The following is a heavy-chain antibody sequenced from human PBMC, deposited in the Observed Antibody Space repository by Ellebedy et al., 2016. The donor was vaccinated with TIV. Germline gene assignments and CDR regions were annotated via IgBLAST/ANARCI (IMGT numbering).Heavy chain of an antibody. D-gene: IGHD2-2*01. CDR3: ARDPHCSSTSCPLDY. J-gene: IGHJ4*02. CDR2: INHSGST. CDR1: DGSFSGYY. Sequence: SETLSLXXAVYDGSFSGYYWSWIRQPPGKGLEWIGEINHSGSTNYNPSLKSRVTISVDTSKNQFSLKLSSVTAADTAVYYCARDPHCSSTSCPLDYWGQGTLVTVSS. V-gene: IGHV4-34*01.